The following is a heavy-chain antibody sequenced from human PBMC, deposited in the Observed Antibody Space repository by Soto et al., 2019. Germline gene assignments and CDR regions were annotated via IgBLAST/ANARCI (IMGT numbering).Heavy chain of an antibody. CDR1: GGSISSGDYY. CDR3: ASNDYAHYGMDV. D-gene: IGHD3-16*01. J-gene: IGHJ6*02. CDR2: IYSSGST. Sequence: QVPLQESGPGRVKPAQTLSLTCTVSGGSISSGDYYWSWISQPPGKGLEWIGDIYSSGSTYYNPSLTSRVSISVDTSKNQFSLKLRSVTAADTAVYYCASNDYAHYGMDVWGQWTTVTVSS. V-gene: IGHV4-30-4*01.